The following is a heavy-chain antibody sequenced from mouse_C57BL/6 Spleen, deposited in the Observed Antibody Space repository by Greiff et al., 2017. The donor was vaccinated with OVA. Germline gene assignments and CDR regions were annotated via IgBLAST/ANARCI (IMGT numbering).Heavy chain of an antibody. J-gene: IGHJ4*01. D-gene: IGHD1-1*01. V-gene: IGHV1-52*01. CDR1: GYTFTSYW. Sequence: QVQLQHPGAELVRPGSSVKLSCKASGYTFTSYWMHWVKQRPIQGLEWIGNIDPSDSETHYNQKFKDKATLTVDKSSSTAYMQLSSLTSEDSAVYYCARDYGSSFYAMDYWGQGTSVTVSS. CDR2: IDPSDSET. CDR3: ARDYGSSFYAMDY.